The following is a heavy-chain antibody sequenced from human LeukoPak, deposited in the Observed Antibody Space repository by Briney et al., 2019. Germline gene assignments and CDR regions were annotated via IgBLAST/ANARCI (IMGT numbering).Heavy chain of an antibody. V-gene: IGHV1-69*05. Sequence: ASVKVSCKASGGTFSSYGISWVRQAPGQGLEWMGGIIPIFGTPNYAQKLQGRVTMTTDTSTSTAYMELRSLRSDDTAVYYCARGGIAAAGELEGGATNYYYMDVWGKGTTVTISS. J-gene: IGHJ6*03. D-gene: IGHD6-13*01. CDR3: ARGGIAAAGELEGGATNYYYMDV. CDR2: IIPIFGTP. CDR1: GGTFSSYG.